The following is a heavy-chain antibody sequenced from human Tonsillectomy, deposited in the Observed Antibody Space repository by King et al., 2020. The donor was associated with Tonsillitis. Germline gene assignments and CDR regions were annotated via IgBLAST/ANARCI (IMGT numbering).Heavy chain of an antibody. Sequence: QLVQSGGGVVQPGRSLRLSCAASGFTFSSYGMHWVRQAPGKGLEWVAVISYDGSNKYYADSVKGRFTISRDNSKNTLYLQMNSLRAEDTAVYYCAKSQRYCSSTSCPYYYYGMDVWGQGTTVTVS. J-gene: IGHJ6*02. CDR3: AKSQRYCSSTSCPYYYYGMDV. D-gene: IGHD2-2*01. CDR2: ISYDGSNK. V-gene: IGHV3-30*18. CDR1: GFTFSSYG.